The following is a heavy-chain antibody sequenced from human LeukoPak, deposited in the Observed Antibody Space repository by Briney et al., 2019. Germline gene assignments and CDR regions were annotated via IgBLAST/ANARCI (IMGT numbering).Heavy chain of an antibody. CDR2: ISYDGSNK. D-gene: IGHD4-17*01. CDR3: AKDENDYGDNEFDY. Sequence: GGSLRLSCAASGFTFSSYAMHWVRQAPGKWLEWVAVISYDGSNKYYADSVKGRFTISRDNSKNTLYLQMNSLRAEDTAVYYCAKDENDYGDNEFDYWGQGTLVTVSS. CDR1: GFTFSSYA. J-gene: IGHJ4*02. V-gene: IGHV3-30*04.